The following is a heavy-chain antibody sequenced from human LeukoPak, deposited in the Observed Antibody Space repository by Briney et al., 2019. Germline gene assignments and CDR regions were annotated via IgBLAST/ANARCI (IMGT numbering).Heavy chain of an antibody. J-gene: IGHJ4*02. CDR1: GYTFTNYY. Sequence: ASVKVSCKASGYTFTNYYLHWVRQAPGQGLEWMGWINPDSGATNYAQNFQGRVTMTRETSISTAYMELSSLTSEDTGVYYCARGELGDSSGFSFFDYWGQGTLVTVSS. D-gene: IGHD3-22*01. CDR2: INPDSGAT. V-gene: IGHV1-2*02. CDR3: ARGELGDSSGFSFFDY.